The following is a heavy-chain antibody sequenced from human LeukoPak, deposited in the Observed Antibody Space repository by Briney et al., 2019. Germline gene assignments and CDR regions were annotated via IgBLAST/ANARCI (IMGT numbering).Heavy chain of an antibody. Sequence: SETLSLTCTVSGGSISSYYWSWIRQPPGKGLEWTGYIYYSGSTNYNPSLKSRVTISVDTSKNQFSLKLSSVTAADTAVYYCARHRGAARHVDYWGQGTLVTVSS. J-gene: IGHJ4*02. CDR3: ARHRGAARHVDY. V-gene: IGHV4-59*08. D-gene: IGHD6-6*01. CDR2: IYYSGST. CDR1: GGSISSYY.